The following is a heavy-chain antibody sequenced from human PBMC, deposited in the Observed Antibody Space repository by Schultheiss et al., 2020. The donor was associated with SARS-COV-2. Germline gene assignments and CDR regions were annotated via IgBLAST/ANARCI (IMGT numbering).Heavy chain of an antibody. CDR3: AIIPYYYDSSGYLPY. Sequence: GESLKISCAASGFTFSSYAMSWVRQAPGKGLEWVSAISGSGGSTYYADSVKGRFTISRDNAKNSLYLQMNSLRAEDTAVYYCAIIPYYYDSSGYLPYWGQGTLVTVSS. D-gene: IGHD3-22*01. J-gene: IGHJ4*02. CDR2: ISGSGGST. V-gene: IGHV3-23*01. CDR1: GFTFSSYA.